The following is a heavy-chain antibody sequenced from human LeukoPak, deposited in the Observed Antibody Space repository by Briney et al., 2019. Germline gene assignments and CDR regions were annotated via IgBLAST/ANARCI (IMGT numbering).Heavy chain of an antibody. V-gene: IGHV4-59*01. J-gene: IGHJ6*02. CDR2: IYYSGST. CDR3: ATMAGEEYYDFWSGPLGYGMDV. CDR1: GGSISSYY. Sequence: SETLSLTCTVSGGSISSYYWSWIRQPPGKGLEWIGYIYYSGSTNYNPSLKSRVTISVDTSKNQFSLKLSSVTAADTAVYYCATMAGEEYYDFWSGPLGYGMDVWGQGTTVTVSS. D-gene: IGHD3-3*01.